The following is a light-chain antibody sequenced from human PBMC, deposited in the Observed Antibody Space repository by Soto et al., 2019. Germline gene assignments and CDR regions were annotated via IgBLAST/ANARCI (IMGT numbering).Light chain of an antibody. V-gene: IGKV3-20*01. J-gene: IGKJ1*01. CDR1: QSVRSSY. CDR3: HQYGASQT. Sequence: EIVLTQSPGPLSLSPGERATLSCRASQSVRSSYFAWYQQKPGQAPRLLIYGTSSRATGIPDRFSGSGSGTDFTLTISRLEPEDSAVYYCHQYGASQTFGQGTKVDI. CDR2: GTS.